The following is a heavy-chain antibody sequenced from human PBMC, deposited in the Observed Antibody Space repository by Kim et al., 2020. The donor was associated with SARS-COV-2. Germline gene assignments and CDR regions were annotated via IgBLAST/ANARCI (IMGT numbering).Heavy chain of an antibody. V-gene: IGHV5-51*01. D-gene: IGHD6-13*01. Sequence: PSFQGQVTISADKSISTAYLQWSSLKASDTAMYYCARPAIPGIAAAFDYWGQGTLVTVSS. J-gene: IGHJ4*02. CDR3: ARPAIPGIAAAFDY.